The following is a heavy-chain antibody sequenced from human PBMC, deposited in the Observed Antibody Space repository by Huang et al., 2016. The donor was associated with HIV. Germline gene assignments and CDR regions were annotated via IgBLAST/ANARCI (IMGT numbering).Heavy chain of an antibody. D-gene: IGHD6-13*01. Sequence: RSLRLSCAASGFTFSSYAMHWVRQTPGKGLEWVAVISYDGSNQNYAASWKGRFTISRDNSMNTLYLQMNSLGAEDTAVYYCARRLAAAARGFDYWGQGTLVTVSS. CDR3: ARRLAAAARGFDY. J-gene: IGHJ4*02. CDR1: GFTFSSYA. V-gene: IGHV3-30-3*01. CDR2: ISYDGSNQ.